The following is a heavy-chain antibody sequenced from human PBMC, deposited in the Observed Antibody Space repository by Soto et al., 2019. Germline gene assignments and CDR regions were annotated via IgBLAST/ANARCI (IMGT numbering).Heavy chain of an antibody. CDR2: ISAYNGNT. V-gene: IGHV1-18*01. D-gene: IGHD3-9*01. Sequence: QVQLVQSGAEVKKPGASVKVSCKASGYTFTSYGISWVRQAPGQGLEWMGWISAYNGNTNYAQKLQGRVTMTTDTSTSTAYMELRSLTSDDTAVYYCAREPPVNFDWDTRRDYWGQGTLVTVSS. CDR3: AREPPVNFDWDTRRDY. J-gene: IGHJ4*02. CDR1: GYTFTSYG.